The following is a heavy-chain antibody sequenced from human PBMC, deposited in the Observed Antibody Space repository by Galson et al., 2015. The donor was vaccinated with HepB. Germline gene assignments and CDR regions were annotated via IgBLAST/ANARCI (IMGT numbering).Heavy chain of an antibody. V-gene: IGHV3-73*01. CDR1: GFTFSGSA. CDR2: IRSKANSYAT. J-gene: IGHJ4*02. Sequence: SLRLSCAASGFTFSGSAMHWDRQASGKGLEWVGRIRSKANSYATAYAASVKGRFTISRDDSKNTAYLQMNSLKTEDTAVYYCTRPYSGYVQFDYWGQGTLVTVSS. CDR3: TRPYSGYVQFDY. D-gene: IGHD5-12*01.